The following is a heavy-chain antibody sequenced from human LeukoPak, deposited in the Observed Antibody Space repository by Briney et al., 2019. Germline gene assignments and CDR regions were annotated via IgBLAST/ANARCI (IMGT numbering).Heavy chain of an antibody. V-gene: IGHV4-59*01. D-gene: IGHD3-10*01. CDR2: IYYSGST. Sequence: SETLSLTCTFSGGSIISYLWSWLRQPPGKGLDGMGYIYYSGSTNYNPSIKSGVTISLDTSKNQSSQKLSSVTAADTAVDYCARDGGTMVRGSTGGVYYYYMDVGGKGTTVTVS. CDR1: GGSIISYL. J-gene: IGHJ6*03. CDR3: ARDGGTMVRGSTGGVYYYYMDV.